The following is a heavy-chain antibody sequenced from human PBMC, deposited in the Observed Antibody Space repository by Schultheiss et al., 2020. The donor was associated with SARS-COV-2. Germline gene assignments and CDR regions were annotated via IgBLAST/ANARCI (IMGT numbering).Heavy chain of an antibody. V-gene: IGHV1-8*01. J-gene: IGHJ6*02. Sequence: ASVKVSCKASGYTFTSHYIHWVRQAPGQGLEWMGWINPNSGGTNYAQKFQGRVTMTRNTSISTAYMELSSLRSEDTAVYYCATATDSSPLYYYGMDVWGQGTTVTVSS. CDR2: INPNSGGT. CDR3: ATATDSSPLYYYGMDV. CDR1: GYTFTSHY. D-gene: IGHD2-15*01.